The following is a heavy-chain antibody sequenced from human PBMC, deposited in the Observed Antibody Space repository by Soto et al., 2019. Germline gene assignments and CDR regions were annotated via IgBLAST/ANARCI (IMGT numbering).Heavy chain of an antibody. CDR2: INGYTGNT. CDR1: GYTFTTYG. J-gene: IGHJ6*02. V-gene: IGHV1-18*04. D-gene: IGHD6-6*01. CDR3: ARDDIATRPQYYYGMDV. Sequence: QVQLMQSGAEVKQPGASVKVSCEASGYTFTTYGISWVRQASGQGLEWMGWINGYTGNTKYAQRFQGRVTLTRNTSTTIAYMEVRSLRSGDTAVYYCARDDIATRPQYYYGMDVWGQGTTVTVSS.